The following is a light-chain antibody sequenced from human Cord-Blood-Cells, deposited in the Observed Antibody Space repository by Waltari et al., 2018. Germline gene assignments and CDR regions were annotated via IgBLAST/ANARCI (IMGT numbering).Light chain of an antibody. J-gene: IGLJ2*01. CDR2: EVS. V-gene: IGLV2-23*02. CDR3: CSYAGSSTFV. Sequence: QSALTQPASVSGSPGQSITISCTGTRSDVGIYNLVSWYQQHPGKAPKLMIYEVSKRPSGVSNRFSDSKSGNTASLTISGLQAEDEADYYCCSYAGSSTFVFGGGTKLTVL. CDR1: RSDVGIYNL.